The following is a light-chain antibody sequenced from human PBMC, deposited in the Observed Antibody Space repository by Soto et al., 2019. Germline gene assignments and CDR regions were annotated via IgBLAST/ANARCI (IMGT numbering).Light chain of an antibody. CDR3: QQYLTSPKT. V-gene: IGKV3-20*01. CDR2: AAS. J-gene: IGKJ1*01. Sequence: DIVLTQSPGTLSLSPGERATLSCRASQSVSSSNLAWYQQKPARAPRLLIYAASRRAPGIPERFSGSGSGTDFTLTISRLEPEDFAVYYCQQYLTSPKTFGQGTKVDIK. CDR1: QSVSSSN.